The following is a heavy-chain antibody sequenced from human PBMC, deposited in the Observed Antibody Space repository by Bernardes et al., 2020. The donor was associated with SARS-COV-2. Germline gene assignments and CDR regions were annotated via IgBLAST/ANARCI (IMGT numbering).Heavy chain of an antibody. CDR3: ARQGGLLWFGELPHWFDP. D-gene: IGHD3-10*01. CDR2: IYYSGST. V-gene: IGHV4-39*01. CDR1: GGSISSSSYY. J-gene: IGHJ5*02. Sequence: SETLSLTCTVSGGSISSSSYYWGWIRQPPGKGLEWIGSIYYSGSTYYNPSLKSRVTISVDTSKNQFSLKLSSVTAADTAVYYCARQGGLLWFGELPHWFDPWGQGTLVTVSS.